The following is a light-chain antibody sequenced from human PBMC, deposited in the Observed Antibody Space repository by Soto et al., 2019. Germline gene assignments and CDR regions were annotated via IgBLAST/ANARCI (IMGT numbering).Light chain of an antibody. CDR2: RNT. V-gene: IGLV1-44*01. J-gene: IGLJ2*01. CDR1: SSNIGSNT. Sequence: QSVLTQPPTASGTPGQRVNISCSGSSSNIGSNTVNWYQQFPGTAPQLLFFRNTQRPSGVPDRFSASKAGTSASLAISGLQSRDEADYYCAAWDDSLEGMVFGGGTKLTVL. CDR3: AAWDDSLEGMV.